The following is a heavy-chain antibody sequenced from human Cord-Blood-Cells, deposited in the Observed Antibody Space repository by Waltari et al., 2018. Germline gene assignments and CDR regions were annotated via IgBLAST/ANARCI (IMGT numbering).Heavy chain of an antibody. CDR2: INPNSGGT. V-gene: IGHV1-2*04. Sequence: QVQLVQSGAEVTKPGASVKVSCKACGYTFTGYYMHWVRRAPGQGLEWMGWINPNSGGTNYAQKFQGWVTMTRDTSISTAYMELSRLRSDDTAVYYCARSATGYNWFDPWGQGTLVTVSS. CDR1: GYTFTGYY. CDR3: ARSATGYNWFDP. D-gene: IGHD3-9*01. J-gene: IGHJ5*02.